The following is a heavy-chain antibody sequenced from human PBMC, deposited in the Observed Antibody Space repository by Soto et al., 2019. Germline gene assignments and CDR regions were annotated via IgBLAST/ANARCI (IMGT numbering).Heavy chain of an antibody. V-gene: IGHV1-18*01. CDR2: ISAHNGNT. CDR3: ARGRYGDY. D-gene: IGHD1-1*01. J-gene: IGHJ4*02. CDR1: GYAFTTYG. Sequence: QAHLVQSGAEVKKPGASVKVSCKGSGYAFTTYGITWVRQAPGQGLEWMGWISAHNGNTNYAQKRQGRVTVTRDTSTSTAYMELRSLRFDDTAVYYCARGRYGDYWGQGALVSVSS.